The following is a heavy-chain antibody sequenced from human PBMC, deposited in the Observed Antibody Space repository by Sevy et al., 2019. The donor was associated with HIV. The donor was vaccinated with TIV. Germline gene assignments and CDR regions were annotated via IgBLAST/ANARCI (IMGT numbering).Heavy chain of an antibody. Sequence: GGSLRLSCAASGFTFSSYGMHWVRQAPGKGLEWVAVIWYDGSNKYYAASVKGRFTSSRANSKNTLYLQMNSLRAEDTAVYYCARDGMAYCGGDCYSNNWFDPWGQGTLVTVSS. D-gene: IGHD2-21*02. J-gene: IGHJ5*02. CDR1: GFTFSSYG. V-gene: IGHV3-33*01. CDR2: IWYDGSNK. CDR3: ARDGMAYCGGDCYSNNWFDP.